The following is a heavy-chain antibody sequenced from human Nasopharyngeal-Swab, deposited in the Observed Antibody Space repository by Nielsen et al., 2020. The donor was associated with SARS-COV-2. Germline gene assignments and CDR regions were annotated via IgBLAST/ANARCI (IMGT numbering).Heavy chain of an antibody. J-gene: IGHJ6*02. V-gene: IGHV4-39*01. D-gene: IGHD1-7*01. CDR3: ARQPLTGTTGGMDV. Sequence: SETLSLTCTVSGGSISSSSYYWGWLRQPPGKGLEWIGSIYYSGSTYYNPSLKSRVTISVDTSKNQFSLKLSSVTAADTAVYYCARQPLTGTTGGMDVWGQGTTVTVSS. CDR1: GGSISSSSYY. CDR2: IYYSGST.